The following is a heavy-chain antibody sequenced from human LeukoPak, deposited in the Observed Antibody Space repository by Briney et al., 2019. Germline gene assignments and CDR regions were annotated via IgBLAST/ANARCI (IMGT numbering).Heavy chain of an antibody. CDR2: IRSKAYGGTT. J-gene: IGHJ4*02. V-gene: IGHV3-49*04. CDR1: GFTFGDYF. Sequence: GGSLRLSCTASGFTFGDYFMSWVRQAPGKGLEWVSLIRSKAYGGTTEYAASVKGRLTILRDDSKSIACLQMSSLKTGDTAGYYCPRGYRSVTINPFLDFWPRGIFVGVSS. CDR3: PRGYRSVTINPFLDF. D-gene: IGHD4-11*01.